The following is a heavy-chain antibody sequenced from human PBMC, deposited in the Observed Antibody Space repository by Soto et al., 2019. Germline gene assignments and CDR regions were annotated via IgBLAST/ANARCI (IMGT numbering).Heavy chain of an antibody. CDR1: GFTFSSYE. D-gene: IGHD5-18*01. Sequence: PGGSLRLSCAASGFTFSSYEMNWVRQAPGKGLEWVSYISSSGSTIYYADSVKGRFTISRDNAKNSLYLQMNSLRAEDTAVYYCARDRRGYSYRSEPYYYYCGMDVWGQGTTVTVSS. CDR3: ARDRRGYSYRSEPYYYYCGMDV. CDR2: ISSSGSTI. J-gene: IGHJ6*02. V-gene: IGHV3-48*03.